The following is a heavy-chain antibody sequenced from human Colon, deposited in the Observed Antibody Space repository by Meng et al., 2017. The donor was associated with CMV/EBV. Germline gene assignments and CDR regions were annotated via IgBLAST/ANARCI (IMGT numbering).Heavy chain of an antibody. CDR2: IGTTSDT. V-gene: IGHV3-13*01. CDR1: GFIFSSYD. Sequence: GESLKISCAASGFIFSSYDMHWVRQATGKGLEWVSGIGTTSDTYYPGSVKGRFTISREDAKNSLYLRMNSLRAGDTAVYYCARGPPRTGGYFDYWGQGTLVTVSS. J-gene: IGHJ4*02. CDR3: ARGPPRTGGYFDY. D-gene: IGHD1-14*01.